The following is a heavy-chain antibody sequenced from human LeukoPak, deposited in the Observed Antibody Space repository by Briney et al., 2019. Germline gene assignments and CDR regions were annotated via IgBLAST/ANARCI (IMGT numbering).Heavy chain of an antibody. CDR3: AREDPGDYADSLGY. CDR1: GFTFSNYG. Sequence: GGSLRLSCVASGFTFSNYGLAWVRQAPGKGLEWVSAISGRVSGTYYAGSVRGRFTISRDNSKNTLYLQMHSLRAEDTAVYYCAREDPGDYADSLGYWGQGTLVTVSS. CDR2: ISGRVSGT. D-gene: IGHD4-17*01. V-gene: IGHV3-23*01. J-gene: IGHJ4*02.